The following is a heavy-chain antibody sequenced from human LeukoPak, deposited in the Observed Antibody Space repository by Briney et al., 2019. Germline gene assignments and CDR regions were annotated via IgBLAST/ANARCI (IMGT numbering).Heavy chain of an antibody. D-gene: IGHD4-11*01. CDR3: ARDLELTTSDY. CDR1: GYTFTGYY. V-gene: IGHV1-2*02. CDR2: INPNSGGT. Sequence: GASVTVSFKASGYTFTGYYMHWVRQAPGQGLEWMGWINPNSGGTNYAQKCQGRVTMTRDTSISTAYMELSRLRSDDTAVYYCARDLELTTSDYWGQGTLVTVSS. J-gene: IGHJ4*02.